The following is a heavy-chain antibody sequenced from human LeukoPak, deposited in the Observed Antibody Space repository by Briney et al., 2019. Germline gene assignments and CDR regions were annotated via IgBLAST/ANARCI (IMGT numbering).Heavy chain of an antibody. D-gene: IGHD1-26*01. CDR3: ARGRSGSYWRLDC. CDR2: INHSGST. CDR1: GGSFSGYY. J-gene: IGHJ4*02. Sequence: SETLSLTCAVYGGSFSGYYWSWIRQPPGKGLEWIGEINHSGSTNYNPSLKSRVTISVDTSKNQFSLKLSSVTAADTAVYYCARGRSGSYWRLDCWGQGTLVTVSS. V-gene: IGHV4-34*01.